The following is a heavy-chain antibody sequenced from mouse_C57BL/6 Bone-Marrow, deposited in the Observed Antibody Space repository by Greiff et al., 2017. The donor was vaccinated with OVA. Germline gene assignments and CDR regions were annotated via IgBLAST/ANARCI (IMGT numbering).Heavy chain of an antibody. V-gene: IGHV1-39*01. Sequence: EVQLQESGPELVKPGASVKISCKASGYSFTDYNMNWVKQSNGKSLEWIGVLNPNYGTTSYNQKFKGKATLTVDQSSSTAYMQINSLTSEDSAVYYCASPLYYYGLGPFAYWGQGTLVTVSA. CDR1: GYSFTDYN. D-gene: IGHD1-1*01. CDR3: ASPLYYYGLGPFAY. CDR2: LNPNYGTT. J-gene: IGHJ3*01.